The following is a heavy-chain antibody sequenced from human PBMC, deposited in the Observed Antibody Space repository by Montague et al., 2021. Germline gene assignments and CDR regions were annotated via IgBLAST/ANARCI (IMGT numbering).Heavy chain of an antibody. D-gene: IGHD6-13*01. CDR3: ARVFSSWYVGWFDP. Sequence: SETLSLTCTVSGGSISSNSYCWAWIRQPPGKGLEYVGTTFNTGSSYYSPSLKSRITMAVDTSKNQFSLKLSSVTAADTAIYYCARVFSSWYVGWFDPWGQGTLVTVSS. CDR2: TFNTGSS. J-gene: IGHJ5*02. V-gene: IGHV4-39*07. CDR1: GGSISSNSYC.